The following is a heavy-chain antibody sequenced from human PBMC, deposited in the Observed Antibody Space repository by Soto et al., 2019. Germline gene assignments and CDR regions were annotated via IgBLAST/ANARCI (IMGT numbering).Heavy chain of an antibody. Sequence: QVQLQESGPGLVKPSETLSLTCSVSGDSMTNYYWSWIRQPPGKGLEWIGYIYSSGTTNNNPSLKRRITISVDTSTNQFSLKLTSVTAADTAVYFCARFYGSVFDPWGQGTLVTVSS. D-gene: IGHD3-10*01. J-gene: IGHJ5*02. CDR1: GDSMTNYY. V-gene: IGHV4-59*08. CDR3: ARFYGSVFDP. CDR2: IYSSGTT.